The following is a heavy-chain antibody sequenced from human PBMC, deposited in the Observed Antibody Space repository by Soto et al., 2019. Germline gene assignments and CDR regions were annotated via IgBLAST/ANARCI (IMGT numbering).Heavy chain of an antibody. V-gene: IGHV4-31*03. D-gene: IGHD4-17*01. CDR2: IYYSGST. J-gene: IGHJ2*01. Sequence: QVQLQESGPGLVKPSQTLSLTCTVSGGSISSGGYYWSWIRQHPGKGLEWIGYIYYSGSTYYNPSLKSRVTISVDSSKNPFSLKLRSVTAAATAVYYCARTTYGDYWYFDLWGRGTLVTVSS. CDR1: GGSISSGGYY. CDR3: ARTTYGDYWYFDL.